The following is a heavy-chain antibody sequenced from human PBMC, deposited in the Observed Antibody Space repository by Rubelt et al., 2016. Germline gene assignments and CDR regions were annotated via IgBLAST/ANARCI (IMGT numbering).Heavy chain of an antibody. D-gene: IGHD3-3*02. CDR2: INAGNGNT. Sequence: WINAGNGNTKYSQKFQDRVTITRDTPASTAYMELSSLRSEDTAVYYCARIAYSSIWHYFDYWGQGTLVTVSS. V-gene: IGHV1-3*01. CDR3: ARIAYSSIWHYFDY. J-gene: IGHJ4*02.